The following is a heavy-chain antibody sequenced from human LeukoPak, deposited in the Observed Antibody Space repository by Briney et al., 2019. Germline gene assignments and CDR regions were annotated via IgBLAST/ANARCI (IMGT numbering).Heavy chain of an antibody. J-gene: IGHJ4*02. V-gene: IGHV3-7*03. D-gene: IGHD3-16*01. CDR3: GRRGMLSDC. CDR1: GFTFSRYW. Sequence: GGSLRLSCAASGFTFSRYWMNWIRQAPGKGLEWVANIKDDGSEKYYVDSVKGRFTISRDNAKNSLYLQMSSLSAEDTAVYFCGRRGMLSDCWGQGTLVTVSS. CDR2: IKDDGSEK.